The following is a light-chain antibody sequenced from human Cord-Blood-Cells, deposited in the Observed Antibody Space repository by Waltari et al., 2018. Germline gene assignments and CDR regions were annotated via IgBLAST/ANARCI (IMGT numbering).Light chain of an antibody. V-gene: IGLV2-14*01. CDR3: SSYTSSSTLDV. CDR1: SSDVGGYNY. Sequence: QSALTQPASVSGSPGQSITISCTGTSSDVGGYNYVSWYQQHPGKAPKLMIYEVSNRPSGVSNRFSGTKSGNTASLTISGRQAEDEAEYYCSSYTSSSTLDVFGTGTKVTVL. J-gene: IGLJ1*01. CDR2: EVS.